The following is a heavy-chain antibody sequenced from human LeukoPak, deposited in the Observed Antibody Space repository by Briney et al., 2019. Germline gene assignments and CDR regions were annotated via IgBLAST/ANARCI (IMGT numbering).Heavy chain of an antibody. V-gene: IGHV4-59*01. CDR2: IFYTGNT. CDR3: ARGLVVGAGRLDP. CDR1: GGSISSYY. J-gene: IGHJ5*02. Sequence: SETLSPTCTVSGGSISSYYWSWIRQTPGKGLEWIGYIFYTGNTNYSPSLKSRLTISVDTSKNQFSLNLSSVTTADTGVYFCARGLVVGAGRLDPWGQGTLAIVSS. D-gene: IGHD3-22*01.